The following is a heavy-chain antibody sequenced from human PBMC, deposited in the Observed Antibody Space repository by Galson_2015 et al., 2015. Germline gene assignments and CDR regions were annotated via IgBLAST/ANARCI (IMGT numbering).Heavy chain of an antibody. CDR3: AGGFGRDGYNDYYYGMDV. D-gene: IGHD5-24*01. CDR1: GGPFSSYA. Sequence: SVKVSCKASGGPFSSYAISWVRQAPGQGLEWMGGFIPIFGTANYAQKFQGRVTITADESTSTAYMELSSLRSEDTAVYYCAGGFGRDGYNDYYYGMDVWGQGTTVTVSS. CDR2: FIPIFGTA. V-gene: IGHV1-69*13. J-gene: IGHJ6*02.